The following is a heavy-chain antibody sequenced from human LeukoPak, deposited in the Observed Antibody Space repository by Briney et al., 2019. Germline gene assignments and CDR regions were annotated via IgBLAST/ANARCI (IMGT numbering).Heavy chain of an antibody. D-gene: IGHD3-3*01. CDR2: ISGSGGST. Sequence: GGSLRLSCAASGFTFSSYAMSWVRQAPGKGLEWVSAISGSGGSTYYADSVKGRFTISRDNSKSTLYLQMNSLRAEDTAVYYCAKDLRVVIYYFDYWGQGTLVTVSS. J-gene: IGHJ4*02. CDR3: AKDLRVVIYYFDY. V-gene: IGHV3-23*01. CDR1: GFTFSSYA.